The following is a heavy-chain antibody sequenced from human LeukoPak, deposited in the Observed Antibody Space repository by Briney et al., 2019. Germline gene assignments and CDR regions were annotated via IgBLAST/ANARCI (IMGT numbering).Heavy chain of an antibody. D-gene: IGHD3-22*01. J-gene: IGHJ3*02. CDR1: GGSISSGGYS. CDR3: ARGFDRDDAFDI. V-gene: IGHV4-30-2*01. CDR2: IYRSGST. Sequence: PSQTLSLTCAVSGGSISSGGYSWSWIRQPPGKGLEWIGYIYRSGSTYYNPSLKSRVTISVDRSKNQFSLKLSSVTAADTAVYYCARGFDRDDAFDIWGQGTMVTVSS.